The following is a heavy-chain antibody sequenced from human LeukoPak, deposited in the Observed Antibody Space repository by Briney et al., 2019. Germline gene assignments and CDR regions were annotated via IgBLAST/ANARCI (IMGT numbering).Heavy chain of an antibody. CDR2: VKEDGRVK. D-gene: IGHD4-23*01. J-gene: IGHJ4*02. Sequence: PGGSPRLSCAASGFTFSNYWMNWVRQAPEKGLEWVANVKEDGRVKQYMDSMKGRFTISRDNAKNSLYLQMNSLRVEDTAVYYCARDRDDGGFEYWGQGTLVTVSS. CDR1: GFTFSNYW. V-gene: IGHV3-7*01. CDR3: ARDRDDGGFEY.